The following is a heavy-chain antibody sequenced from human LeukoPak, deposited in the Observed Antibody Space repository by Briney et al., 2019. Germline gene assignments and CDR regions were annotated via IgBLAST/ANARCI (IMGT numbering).Heavy chain of an antibody. J-gene: IGHJ4*02. CDR3: ARDLLGDRVYYFDY. CDR1: GGTFSSYA. CDR2: IIPIFGTA. V-gene: IGHV1-69*06. Sequence: GASVKVSRKASGGTFSSYAISWVRQAPGQGLEWMGGIIPIFGTANYAQKFQGRVTITADKSTSTAYMELSSLRSEDTAVYYCARDLLGDRVYYFDYWGQGTLVTVSS. D-gene: IGHD3-10*01.